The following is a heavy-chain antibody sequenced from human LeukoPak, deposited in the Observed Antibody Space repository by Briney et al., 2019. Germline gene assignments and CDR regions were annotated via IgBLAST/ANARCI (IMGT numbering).Heavy chain of an antibody. Sequence: SETLSLTCTVSGGSISSYYWSWIRQPPGKGLEGIGYIYYSGSTNYNPSLKSRATISVDTSKNQFSLKLSSVTAADTAVYYCARLEDFLGEFDYWGQGTLVTVSS. J-gene: IGHJ4*02. CDR3: ARLEDFLGEFDY. D-gene: IGHD3-16*01. V-gene: IGHV4-59*08. CDR2: IYYSGST. CDR1: GGSISSYY.